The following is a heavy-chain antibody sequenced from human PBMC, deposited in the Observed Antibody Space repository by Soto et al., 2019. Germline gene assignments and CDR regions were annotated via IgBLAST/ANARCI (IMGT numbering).Heavy chain of an antibody. Sequence: QVQLQESGPGLVKPSQTLSLTCAVSGGSISSGSYYWNWIRQHPGKGLEWIGYIYYSGTTYYNPSLKSRVTVSVDPSKNQFSLKVNPVTAADTAVYYCARYSGGYEGYFDYWGQGTLVTVSS. CDR3: ARYSGGYEGYFDY. D-gene: IGHD1-26*01. CDR1: GGSISSGSYY. CDR2: IYYSGTT. V-gene: IGHV4-31*11. J-gene: IGHJ4*02.